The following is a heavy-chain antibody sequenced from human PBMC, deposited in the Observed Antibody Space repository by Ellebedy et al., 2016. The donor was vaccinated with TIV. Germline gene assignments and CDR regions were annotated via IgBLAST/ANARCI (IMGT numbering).Heavy chain of an antibody. CDR3: ARNRDSSGGYADF. Sequence: PGGSLRPSCAASGFTASSNYMSWVRQAPGKGLEWVSVIYSGGSTYYGDSAKGRFTISRDNSKNTVYLQMDSLRAEDTAVYYCARNRDSSGGYADFWGQGTLVTVSS. D-gene: IGHD6-19*01. CDR1: GFTASSNY. CDR2: IYSGGST. J-gene: IGHJ4*02. V-gene: IGHV3-66*01.